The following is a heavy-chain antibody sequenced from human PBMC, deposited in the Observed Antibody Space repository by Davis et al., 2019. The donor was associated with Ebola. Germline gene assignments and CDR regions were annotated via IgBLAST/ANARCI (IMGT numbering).Heavy chain of an antibody. D-gene: IGHD6-13*01. Sequence: AASVKVSCKASGGTFSSYAISWVRQAPGQGLEWMGRIIPILGIANYAQKFQGRVTITADKSTSTAYMELRSLRSDDTAVYYCARDEKASSWSYNWFDPWGQGTLVTVSS. V-gene: IGHV1-69*04. CDR3: ARDEKASSWSYNWFDP. CDR2: IIPILGIA. J-gene: IGHJ5*02. CDR1: GGTFSSYA.